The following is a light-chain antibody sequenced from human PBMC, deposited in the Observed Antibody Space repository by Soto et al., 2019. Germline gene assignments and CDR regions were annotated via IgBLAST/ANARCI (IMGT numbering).Light chain of an antibody. J-gene: IGLJ1*01. CDR3: AAWDDSLNVHYV. Sequence: QLVLTQPPSASGTRGQRVTIPCSRSSSNIGSNTVNWYQQLPGTAPKLLIYSNNQRPSGVPDRFSGSKSGTSASLAISGLQSEDEADYSCAAWDDSLNVHYVFGTGTEVTVL. V-gene: IGLV1-44*01. CDR1: SSNIGSNT. CDR2: SNN.